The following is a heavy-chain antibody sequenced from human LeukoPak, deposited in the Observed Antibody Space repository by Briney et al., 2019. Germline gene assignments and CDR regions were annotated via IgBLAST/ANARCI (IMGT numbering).Heavy chain of an antibody. CDR1: GGTFSSYA. V-gene: IGHV1-69*04. CDR3: ARVRTPRAFDI. Sequence: EASVKVSCKASGGTFSSYAISWVRQAPGQGLEWMGRIIPILGIANYAQKFQGRVTITADKSTSTAYMELSSLRSEDTAVYYCARVRTPRAFDIWGQGTMVTVSS. CDR2: IIPILGIA. J-gene: IGHJ3*02.